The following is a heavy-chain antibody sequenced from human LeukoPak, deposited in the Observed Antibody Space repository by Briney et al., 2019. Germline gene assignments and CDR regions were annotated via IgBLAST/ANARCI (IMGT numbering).Heavy chain of an antibody. Sequence: GGSLRLSCAASGFTFDDYAMHWVRQAPGKGLEWASGISWNSGSIGYADSVKGRFTISRDNSKNTLYLQMNSLRAEDTAVYYCAKVLGYCGGDCYQNYWGQGTLVTVSS. J-gene: IGHJ4*02. CDR2: ISWNSGSI. CDR1: GFTFDDYA. D-gene: IGHD2-21*02. V-gene: IGHV3-9*01. CDR3: AKVLGYCGGDCYQNY.